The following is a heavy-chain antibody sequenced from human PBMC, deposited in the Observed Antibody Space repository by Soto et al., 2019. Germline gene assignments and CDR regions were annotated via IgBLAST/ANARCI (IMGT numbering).Heavy chain of an antibody. Sequence: GASVKVSCKASGYTFTSFGISWVRQAPGQGLEWMGWISTYNGNTNYARKLQGRVTMTTDTSTSTAYMELRSLRSDDTAVYYCGREYCSGGSCYSPDYWGQGTLVTVSS. CDR2: ISTYNGNT. CDR1: GYTFTSFG. J-gene: IGHJ4*02. D-gene: IGHD2-15*01. V-gene: IGHV1-18*01. CDR3: GREYCSGGSCYSPDY.